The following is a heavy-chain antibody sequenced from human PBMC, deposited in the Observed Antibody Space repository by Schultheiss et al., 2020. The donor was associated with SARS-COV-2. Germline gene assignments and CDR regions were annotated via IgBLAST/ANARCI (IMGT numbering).Heavy chain of an antibody. D-gene: IGHD3-10*01. CDR2: IYHSVST. Sequence: SETLSLTCAVSGGSISSRNWWSWVRQSPGKGLEWIGEIYHSVSTNYNSSLKSRVTISVDKSKNQISLKLSSVTAADTAVYYCARASSASYYASFDYWGQGTLVTVSS. CDR3: ARASSASYYASFDY. J-gene: IGHJ4*02. CDR1: GGSISSRNW. V-gene: IGHV4-4*02.